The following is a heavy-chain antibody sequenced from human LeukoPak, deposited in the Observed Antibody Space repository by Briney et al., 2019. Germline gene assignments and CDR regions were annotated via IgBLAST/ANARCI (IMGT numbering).Heavy chain of an antibody. V-gene: IGHV4-59*01. J-gene: IGHJ4*02. CDR2: ISYSGRT. CDR3: ARSGGYSGYDVDY. CDR1: GGSINSYY. D-gene: IGHD5-12*01. Sequence: PSETLSLTCTVSGGSINSYYWHWLRQPPGKGLEWIGYISYSGRTNYNPSLKSRVTISIDTSKNQFSLKLSSVTAADTAVYHCARSGGYSGYDVDYWGQGTLVTVSS.